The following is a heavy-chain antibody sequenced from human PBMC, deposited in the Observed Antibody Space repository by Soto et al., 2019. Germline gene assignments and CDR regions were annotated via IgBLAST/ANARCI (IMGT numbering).Heavy chain of an antibody. V-gene: IGHV4-34*01. CDR3: ARAITMVRGRHEYYYYYYMDV. CDR1: GVSFSGYY. CDR2: INHSGST. J-gene: IGHJ6*03. D-gene: IGHD3-10*01. Sequence: PSETLSLTCAVYGVSFSGYYWSWIRQPPGKGLEWIGEINHSGSTNYNPSLKSRVTISVDTSKNQFSLKLSSVTAADTAVYYCARAITMVRGRHEYYYYYYMDVWGKGTTVTVSS.